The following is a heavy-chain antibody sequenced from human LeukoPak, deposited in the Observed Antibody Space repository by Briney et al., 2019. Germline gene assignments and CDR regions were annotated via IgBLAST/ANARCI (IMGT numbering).Heavy chain of an antibody. J-gene: IGHJ4*02. CDR2: IRSKAYGGTT. Sequence: GGSLRLSCTASGFTFGDYAMSWFRQAPGKGLEWVGFIRSKAYGGTTEYAASVKGRFTISRDDSKSIAYLQMNSLKTEDTAVYYCTRDGPDSSGWPQGDYWGQGTLVTVSS. D-gene: IGHD6-19*01. CDR1: GFTFGDYA. V-gene: IGHV3-49*03. CDR3: TRDGPDSSGWPQGDY.